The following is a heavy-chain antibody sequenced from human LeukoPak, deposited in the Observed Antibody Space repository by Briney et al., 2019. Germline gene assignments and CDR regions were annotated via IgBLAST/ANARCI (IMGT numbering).Heavy chain of an antibody. J-gene: IGHJ4*02. CDR2: ASSDGSST. V-gene: IGHV3-74*01. CDR1: GFTFSRFW. Sequence: GGSLRLSCAASGFTFSRFWMHWVRQAPGKGLVWVARASSDGSSTYADSVKGRFTISRDNAKRTLYLQMISLRAEDTAIYYCARGSDAGFDYWGQGTLVTVSS. CDR3: ARGSDAGFDY.